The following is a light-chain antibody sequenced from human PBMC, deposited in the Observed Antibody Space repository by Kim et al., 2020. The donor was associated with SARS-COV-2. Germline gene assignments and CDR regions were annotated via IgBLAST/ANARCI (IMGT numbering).Light chain of an antibody. CDR1: QSIRSD. CDR2: FAS. V-gene: IGKV6-21*02. CDR3: HQSSSLPWT. J-gene: IGKJ1*01. Sequence: SVTPKEPVTITCRASQSIRSDLHWYQQKPDQSPKLLIKFASQSISGVPSRFSGSGSGTDFTLSISSLEAEDAATYYCHQSSSLPWTFGQGTKLEI.